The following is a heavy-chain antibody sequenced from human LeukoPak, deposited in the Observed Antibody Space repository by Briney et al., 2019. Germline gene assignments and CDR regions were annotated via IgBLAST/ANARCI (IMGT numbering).Heavy chain of an antibody. Sequence: SVKVSCKASGGTFSSYAISWVRQAPGQGLEWMGGIIPIFGTANYAQKFQGRVTITTDESTSAAYMELSSLRSEDTAVYYCAGRSQLLYSCIGSFDYWGQGTLVTVSS. CDR3: AGRSQLLYSCIGSFDY. CDR2: IIPIFGTA. D-gene: IGHD2-2*02. J-gene: IGHJ4*02. CDR1: GGTFSSYA. V-gene: IGHV1-69*05.